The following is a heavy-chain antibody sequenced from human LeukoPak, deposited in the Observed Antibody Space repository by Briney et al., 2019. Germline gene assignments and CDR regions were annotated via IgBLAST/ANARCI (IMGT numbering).Heavy chain of an antibody. CDR2: ISSSSSYI. CDR1: GFTFSSYS. V-gene: IGHV3-21*01. D-gene: IGHD3-10*01. CDR3: ARSGAVWFGELMNGMDV. Sequence: GSLRLSCAASGFTFSSYSMNWVRQAPGKGLEWVSSISSSSSYIYYADSVKGRFTISRDNSKNTLYLQMNSLRAEDTAVYYCARSGAVWFGELMNGMDVWGQGTTVTVSS. J-gene: IGHJ6*02.